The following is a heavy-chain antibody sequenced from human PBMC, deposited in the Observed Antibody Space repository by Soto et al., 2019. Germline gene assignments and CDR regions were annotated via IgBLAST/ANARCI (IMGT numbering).Heavy chain of an antibody. CDR3: ARKVNAGSGGQYFDY. CDR2: FRGSGDDGTT. CDR1: GFTFSSYS. Sequence: EVQLLESGGGLVQPGGSLRLSCVASGFTFSSYSMSWVRQAPGKGLEWVSGFRGSGDDGTTYYADSVKGRFTISRDNSQYTLFLQMNSLRAEDTAIYYCARKVNAGSGGQYFDYWGQGTLVTVSS. D-gene: IGHD3-10*01. J-gene: IGHJ4*02. V-gene: IGHV3-23*01.